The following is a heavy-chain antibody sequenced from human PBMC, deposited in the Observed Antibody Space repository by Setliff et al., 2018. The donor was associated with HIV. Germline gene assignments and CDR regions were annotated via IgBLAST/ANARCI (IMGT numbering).Heavy chain of an antibody. J-gene: IGHJ4*02. D-gene: IGHD1-26*01. CDR2: IDPSDSYT. CDR1: GYSFTSYW. CDR3: ATGLNTGIVGATNY. Sequence: PGESLKISCKGSGYSFTSYWISWVRQMPGKGLEWMGRIDPSDSYTNYSPSFQGHVTISADKSISTAYPQWSSLKASDTAKYYCATGLNTGIVGATNYWSQGTLVTVSS. V-gene: IGHV5-10-1*01.